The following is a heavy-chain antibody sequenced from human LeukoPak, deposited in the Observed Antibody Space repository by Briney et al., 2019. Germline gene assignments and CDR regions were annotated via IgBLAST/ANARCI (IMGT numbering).Heavy chain of an antibody. V-gene: IGHV3-66*02. CDR3: ARGNIVVVPAAIASYYFDY. D-gene: IGHD2-2*01. J-gene: IGHJ4*02. CDR2: IYNGGST. Sequence: GSLKLSCAASGFTVSRNYLRWVRQAPGKGLEWVPVIYNGGSTYYADSVKGRFTISRDNSKNTLYLQMNSLRAEDTAVYYCARGNIVVVPAAIASYYFDYWGQGTLVTVSS. CDR1: GFTVSRNY.